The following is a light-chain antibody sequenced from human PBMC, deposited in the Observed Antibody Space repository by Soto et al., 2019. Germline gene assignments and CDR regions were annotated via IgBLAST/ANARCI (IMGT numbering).Light chain of an antibody. CDR2: QVT. V-gene: IGLV2-14*01. Sequence: SVPPQPAPVPVSAGQSITISCTGTSGYIGHYNYVFLXQQHPGKDRKLVISQVTNRPSGISSRFSGSKSGNAASLTISWLQSEDEALYHCSSNKIGRTYVCGTGTKVTVL. J-gene: IGLJ1*01. CDR1: SGYIGHYNY. CDR3: SSNKIGRTYV.